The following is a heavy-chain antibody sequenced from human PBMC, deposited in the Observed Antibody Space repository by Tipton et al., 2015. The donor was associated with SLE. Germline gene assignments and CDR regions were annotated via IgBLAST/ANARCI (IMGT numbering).Heavy chain of an antibody. V-gene: IGHV3-11*04. J-gene: IGHJ4*02. CDR1: GFTFSDYV. Sequence: SLRLSCAASGFTFSDYVMTWIRQAPGKGLEWVSDISSSGTSVYYADSVKGRFTISRDNAKNSLYLQMSSLRAEDTAVYYCARDGGGLSYWGQGTLVTVSS. CDR2: ISSSGTSV. CDR3: ARDGGGLSY. D-gene: IGHD3-16*01.